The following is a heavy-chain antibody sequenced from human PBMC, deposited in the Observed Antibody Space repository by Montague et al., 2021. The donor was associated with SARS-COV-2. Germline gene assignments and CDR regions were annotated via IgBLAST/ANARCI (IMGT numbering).Heavy chain of an antibody. Sequence: SETLSLTCTVSGGSVISDTYFWSWIRQPPGKGLEWIAYIYDSDTTXNNPSFWSRVGMSSDRSKNQFSLKLTSVTPADTAVYYCARAANILSGFYNHPFEYWGQGILVTVSS. J-gene: IGHJ4*02. CDR2: IYDSDTT. D-gene: IGHD3-9*01. CDR1: GGSVISDTYF. CDR3: ARAANILSGFYNHPFEY. V-gene: IGHV4-61*01.